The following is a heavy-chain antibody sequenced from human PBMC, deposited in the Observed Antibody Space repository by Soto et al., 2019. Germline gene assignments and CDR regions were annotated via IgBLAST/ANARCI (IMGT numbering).Heavy chain of an antibody. V-gene: IGHV4-59*01. J-gene: IGHJ6*02. D-gene: IGHD5-18*01. CDR2: IYYSGST. Sequence: QVQLQESGPGLVKPSETLSLTCTVSGGSISSYYWSWIRQPPGKGLEWIGYIYYSGSTNYNPSLKSRVTISVDTSKNQFSLKLSYVTAADTAVYYCARVPRRGNTAISYYYYYGMDVWGQGTTVTVSS. CDR3: ARVPRRGNTAISYYYYYGMDV. CDR1: GGSISSYY.